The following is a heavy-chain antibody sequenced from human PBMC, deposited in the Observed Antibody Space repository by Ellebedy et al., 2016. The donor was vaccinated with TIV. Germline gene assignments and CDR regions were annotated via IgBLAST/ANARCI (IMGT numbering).Heavy chain of an antibody. V-gene: IGHV1-2*02. CDR3: ARVYSSSTFGAFDI. D-gene: IGHD6-6*01. J-gene: IGHJ3*02. CDR1: GYTFTGYY. Sequence: ASVKVSXXASGYTFTGYYMHWVRQAPGQGLEWMGWINPKSGGTNYAQKFQGRVTMTGDTSISTAYMELSRLRSDDTAVYYCARVYSSSTFGAFDIWGQGTMVTVSS. CDR2: INPKSGGT.